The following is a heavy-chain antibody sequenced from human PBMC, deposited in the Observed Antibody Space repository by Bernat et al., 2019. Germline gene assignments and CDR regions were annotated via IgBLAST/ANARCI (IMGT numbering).Heavy chain of an antibody. D-gene: IGHD3-10*01. CDR2: IDPSDSYT. CDR3: ASDDYYGSWSYYHAFDI. J-gene: IGHJ3*02. CDR1: GYSFTSYW. V-gene: IGHV5-10-1*03. Sequence: EVQLVQSGAEVKKPGESLRISCKGSGYSFTSYWISWVRQMPGKGLEWMGRIDPSDSYTNYSPSFQGHVTISADKSISTAYLQWSSLKASDTAMYYCASDDYYGSWSYYHAFDIWGQGTMVTVSS.